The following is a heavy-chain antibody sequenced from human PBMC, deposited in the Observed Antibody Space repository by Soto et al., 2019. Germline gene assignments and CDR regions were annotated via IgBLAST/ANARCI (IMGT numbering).Heavy chain of an antibody. CDR3: AREGVAPYYYYGMDV. CDR2: ISTYNGDT. V-gene: IGHV1-18*01. Sequence: ALVKVACNASCYTFTRSGISLVRQAPGQGLEWMGWISTYNGDTNYAQTFQGRVTMTTDTSTSTVHMEVRSLRSDDTAVYYCAREGVAPYYYYGMDVWGQGTPVTVSS. CDR1: CYTFTRSG. J-gene: IGHJ6*02. D-gene: IGHD5-12*01.